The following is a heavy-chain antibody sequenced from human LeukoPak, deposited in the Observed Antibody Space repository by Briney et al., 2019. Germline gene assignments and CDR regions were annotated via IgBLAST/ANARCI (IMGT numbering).Heavy chain of an antibody. CDR2: IYYSGST. CDR3: ARRTYDILTGYRLDP. V-gene: IGHV4-59*01. D-gene: IGHD3-9*01. J-gene: IGHJ5*02. Sequence: SETLSLTCTVSGDSISGNYWTWIRQPPGKGLEWIGYIYYSGSTNYNASLKSRVTISVDTSKNQFSLKLSSVTAADTAVYYCARRTYDILTGYRLDPWGQGTLVTVSS. CDR1: GDSISGNY.